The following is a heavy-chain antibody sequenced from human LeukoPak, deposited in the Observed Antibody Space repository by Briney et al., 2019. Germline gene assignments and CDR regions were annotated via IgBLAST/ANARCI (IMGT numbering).Heavy chain of an antibody. CDR1: GGSISSHY. CDR3: AGAETGDLAFDY. V-gene: IGHV4-59*11. J-gene: IGHJ4*02. D-gene: IGHD7-27*01. Sequence: SETLSLTCTVSGGSISSHYWSWIRQPPGKGLEWIGYIYYSGSTNYNPSLKSRVTISVDTSKNQFSLRLNSVTAADTAVYYCAGAETGDLAFDYWGQGTLVTVSS. CDR2: IYYSGST.